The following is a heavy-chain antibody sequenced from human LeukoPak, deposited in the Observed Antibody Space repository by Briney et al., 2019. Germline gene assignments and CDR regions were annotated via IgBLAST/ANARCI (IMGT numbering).Heavy chain of an antibody. CDR2: IYDGGST. CDR3: ARALKSDSDRASEYYEYFHH. J-gene: IGHJ1*01. V-gene: IGHV3-66*01. Sequence: PGGSLRLSCAASGFTVSTNSMSWVRQAPGKGLEWVSVIYDGGSTYHTDSVKGRFSISRDNTKNTVSLQINSLRAEDTPVYYRARALKSDSDRASEYYEYFHHWGQGTLVTVSS. CDR1: GFTVSTNS. D-gene: IGHD3-22*01.